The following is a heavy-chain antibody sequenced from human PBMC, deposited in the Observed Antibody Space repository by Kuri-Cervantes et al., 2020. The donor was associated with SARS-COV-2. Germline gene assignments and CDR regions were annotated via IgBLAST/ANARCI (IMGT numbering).Heavy chain of an antibody. Sequence: GESLKISCTASGFTFGDYAVSWVRQAPGKGLEWVGFIRSKAYGGTTEYAASVKGRFTISRDDSKSIAYLQMNSLKTEDTAVYYCTRSDFWSGYLDYWGQGTLVTVSS. D-gene: IGHD3-3*01. CDR1: GFTFGDYA. J-gene: IGHJ4*02. V-gene: IGHV3-49*04. CDR3: TRSDFWSGYLDY. CDR2: IRSKAYGGTT.